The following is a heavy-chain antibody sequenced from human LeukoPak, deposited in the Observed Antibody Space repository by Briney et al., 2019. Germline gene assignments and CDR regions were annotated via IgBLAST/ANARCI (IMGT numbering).Heavy chain of an antibody. CDR2: FYTSATP. D-gene: IGHD5-12*01. Sequence: PSQTLSLTCTVSGGSISRGSYFWSWIRQPAGKGLEWIGRFYTSATPNYNPSLKSRVTISVDTSRNQFSLKLSSVTAADTAVYYCARTIYSGYDLFDYWGQGTLVTVSS. J-gene: IGHJ4*02. CDR3: ARTIYSGYDLFDY. V-gene: IGHV4-61*02. CDR1: GGSISRGSYF.